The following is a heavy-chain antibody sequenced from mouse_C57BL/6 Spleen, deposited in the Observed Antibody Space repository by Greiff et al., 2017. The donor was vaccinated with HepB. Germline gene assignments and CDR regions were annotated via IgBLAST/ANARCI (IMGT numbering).Heavy chain of an antibody. J-gene: IGHJ2*01. Sequence: QVQLQQPGAELVMPGASVKLSCKASGYTFTSYWMHWVKQRPGQGLEWIGEIDPSDSYTNYNQKFKGKSTLTVDKSSSTAYMQLSSLTSEDSAVYHCARMTTVVAPYFDYWGQGTTLTVSS. CDR2: IDPSDSYT. CDR3: ARMTTVVAPYFDY. D-gene: IGHD1-1*01. CDR1: GYTFTSYW. V-gene: IGHV1-69*01.